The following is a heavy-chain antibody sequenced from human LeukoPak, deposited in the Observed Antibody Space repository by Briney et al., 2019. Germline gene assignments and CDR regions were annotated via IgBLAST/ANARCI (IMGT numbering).Heavy chain of an antibody. CDR3: ARSCSSTSCPFDY. J-gene: IGHJ4*02. Sequence: ASVKVSCKTSGYSFTDYYIHWVRQAPGQGLEWMGWINPNSGGTNYAQKFQGRVTMTRDTSISTAYMELSRLRSDDTAVYYCARSCSSTSCPFDYWGQGTLVTVSS. CDR1: GYSFTDYY. CDR2: INPNSGGT. D-gene: IGHD2-2*01. V-gene: IGHV1-2*02.